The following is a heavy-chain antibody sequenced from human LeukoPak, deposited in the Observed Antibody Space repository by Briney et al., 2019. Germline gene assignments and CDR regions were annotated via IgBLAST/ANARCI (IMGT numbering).Heavy chain of an antibody. CDR1: GFAFSSYW. J-gene: IGHJ6*02. CDR3: TRDLMDYDVSTGLHHYYMDV. D-gene: IGHD3-9*01. Sequence: GGSLRLSCVASGFAFSSYWMHWVRQDPRKGLVWVSRINGDGRNINYADSVRGRFTISRDNAKNTLYLQMNTLRVEDTAVYYCTRDLMDYDVSTGLHHYYMDVWGQGTTVTVSS. V-gene: IGHV3-74*01. CDR2: INGDGRNI.